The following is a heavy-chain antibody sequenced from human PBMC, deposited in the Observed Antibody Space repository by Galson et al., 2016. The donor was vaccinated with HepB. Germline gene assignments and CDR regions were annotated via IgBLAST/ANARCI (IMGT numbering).Heavy chain of an antibody. CDR1: GFTFSSYA. CDR2: ISYDGSNK. Sequence: SLRLSCAASGFTFSSYATHWVRQAPGKGLEWVAVISYDGSNKSYADSVKGRFTISRDNSKNTLYLQMNSLSAEDTAVYYCARGAGARSYSSGWYYWGQGTLVTVSS. V-gene: IGHV3-30-3*01. CDR3: ARGAGARSYSSGWYY. J-gene: IGHJ4*02. D-gene: IGHD6-19*01.